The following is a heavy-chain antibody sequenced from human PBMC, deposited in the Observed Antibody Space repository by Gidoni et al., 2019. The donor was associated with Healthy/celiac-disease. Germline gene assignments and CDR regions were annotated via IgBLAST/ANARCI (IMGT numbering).Heavy chain of an antibody. D-gene: IGHD3-3*01. CDR1: GGSISSYY. V-gene: IGHV4-59*01. CDR2: IYCRGGT. CDR3: AGKEWTLGDEYFQH. Sequence: QVPLQESGPGLVKPSETLSLTCTVSGGSISSYYWSWIRQPPGKGLEWIGYIYCRGGTNYNPSLKSRVTISVDTSKNQFSLKLSSVTAADTAVYYCAGKEWTLGDEYFQHWGQGTLVTVSS. J-gene: IGHJ1*01.